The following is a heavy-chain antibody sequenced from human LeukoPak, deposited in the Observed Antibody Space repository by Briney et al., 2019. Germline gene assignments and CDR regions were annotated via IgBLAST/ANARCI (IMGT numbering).Heavy chain of an antibody. CDR1: GGSFSGYY. J-gene: IGHJ1*01. D-gene: IGHD2-2*01. V-gene: IGHV4-34*01. Sequence: SETLSLTCAVYGGSFSGYYWRWIRQPPGKGLEWIGEINHSGSTNYNPSLKSRVTISVDTSKNQFSLKLSSVTAADTAVYYCARGVGEYCSSTSCYGAEYFQHWGQGTLVTVSS. CDR3: ARGVGEYCSSTSCYGAEYFQH. CDR2: INHSGST.